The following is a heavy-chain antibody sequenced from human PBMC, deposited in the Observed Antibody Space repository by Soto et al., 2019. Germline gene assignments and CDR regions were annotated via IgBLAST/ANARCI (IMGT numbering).Heavy chain of an antibody. Sequence: EVQLVESGGGVVRPGGSLRLSCAASGFTFDDYGMSWVRQAPGKGLEWVSGINWNGGSTGYADSVKGRFTISRDNAKTSLCLQMTSLRAEDTALYYCARLYSSGWYGPGRYWGQGTLVTVSS. CDR3: ARLYSSGWYGPGRY. CDR2: INWNGGST. V-gene: IGHV3-20*04. J-gene: IGHJ4*02. D-gene: IGHD6-19*01. CDR1: GFTFDDYG.